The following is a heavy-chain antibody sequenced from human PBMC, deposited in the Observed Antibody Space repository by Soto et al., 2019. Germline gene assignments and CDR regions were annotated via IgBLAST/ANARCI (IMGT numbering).Heavy chain of an antibody. J-gene: IGHJ4*02. D-gene: IGHD2-21*02. CDR2: ISDSGGTT. CDR1: GFTFSTYA. CDR3: AKDVADCNQGFFAY. V-gene: IGHV3-23*01. Sequence: GGSLRLSCAASGFTFSTYAMTWVRQAPGKGLEWVSAISDSGGTTYYADSVKGRFTISRDNSKNTLYLQMNSLRAEDTAVYYCAKDVADCNQGFFAYWGQGTLVIVSS.